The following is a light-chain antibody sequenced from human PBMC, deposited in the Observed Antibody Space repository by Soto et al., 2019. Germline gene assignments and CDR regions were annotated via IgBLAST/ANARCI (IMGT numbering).Light chain of an antibody. CDR2: AAS. V-gene: IGKV1-9*01. Sequence: IQLTHSPSSLSASVGDRVTITCRASQGISSYLAWYQQKPGKAPRRLIYAASTLQSGVPSRCSGSGSGTNFTPTIRSLQPEDFATYYWQQLNSYPLTFGQGTKVDIK. CDR3: QQLNSYPLT. CDR1: QGISSY. J-gene: IGKJ1*01.